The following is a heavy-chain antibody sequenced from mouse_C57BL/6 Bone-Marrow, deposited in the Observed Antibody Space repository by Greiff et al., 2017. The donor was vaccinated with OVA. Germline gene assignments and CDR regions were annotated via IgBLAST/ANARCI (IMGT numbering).Heavy chain of an antibody. J-gene: IGHJ3*01. CDR3: ASPYYGSSSAWFAY. V-gene: IGHV5-6*01. D-gene: IGHD1-1*01. Sequence: EVMLVESGGDLVKPGGSLKLSCAASGFTFSSYGMSWVRQTPDKRLEWVATISSGGSYTYYPDSVKGRFTISRDNAKNTLYLQMSSLKSEDTAMYYCASPYYGSSSAWFAYWGQGTLVTVSA. CDR1: GFTFSSYG. CDR2: ISSGGSYT.